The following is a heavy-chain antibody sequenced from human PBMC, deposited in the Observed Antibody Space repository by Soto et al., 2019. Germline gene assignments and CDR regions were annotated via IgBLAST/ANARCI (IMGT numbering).Heavy chain of an antibody. V-gene: IGHV1-46*03. Sequence: ASGRGYCKTPGDRFTSYYMHWVRQDTGHGLEFMGLINPNRLSTSFAQKFQGRVTMTSDTSTSTAYMELRGLTSQDTAVYYCARSSRRVFAIIIAGTNWFAPWGQGSMVTGFS. D-gene: IGHD3-10*01. CDR1: GDRFTSYY. CDR3: ARSSRRVFAIIIAGTNWFAP. CDR2: INPNRLST. J-gene: IGHJ5*02.